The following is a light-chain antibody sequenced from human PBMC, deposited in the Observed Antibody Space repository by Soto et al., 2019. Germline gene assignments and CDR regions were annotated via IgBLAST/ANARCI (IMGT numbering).Light chain of an antibody. CDR3: QQYGSSPWT. J-gene: IGKJ1*01. CDR2: AAS. CDR1: QGISSY. Sequence: DIQLTQSPSFLPASVGDRVTITCRASQGISSYLAWYQQKPGKAPKLLMYAASNLQSGVPSRFSGSGSGTDFTLTISRLEPEDFAVYYCQQYGSSPWTFGQGTKVDI. V-gene: IGKV1-9*01.